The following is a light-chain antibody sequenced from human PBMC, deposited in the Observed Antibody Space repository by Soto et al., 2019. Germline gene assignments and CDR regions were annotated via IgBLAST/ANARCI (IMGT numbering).Light chain of an antibody. Sequence: DIQMTQSPSSLSASVGDRVTITCRASPSISDYLNWYQQKPGQAPNLLIYASSILQSGVPSRFSGSGSGTDFTLTITSLHPEDFATYYCQQSRGTSLTFGGGTKVE. V-gene: IGKV1-39*01. J-gene: IGKJ4*01. CDR3: QQSRGTSLT. CDR2: ASS. CDR1: PSISDY.